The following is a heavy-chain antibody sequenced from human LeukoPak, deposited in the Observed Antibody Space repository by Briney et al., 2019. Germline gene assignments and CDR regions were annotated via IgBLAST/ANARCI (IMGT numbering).Heavy chain of an antibody. Sequence: GGSLRLSCAASGFTFSTYSMNWVRQAPGKGLEWVSFITSSSSYIYYADSVKGRFTISRDNSKNTLYLQMNSLRAEDTAVYYCAKSPERARYYFDYWGQGTLVTVSS. J-gene: IGHJ4*02. CDR3: AKSPERARYYFDY. CDR1: GFTFSTYS. D-gene: IGHD6-6*01. V-gene: IGHV3-21*04. CDR2: ITSSSSYI.